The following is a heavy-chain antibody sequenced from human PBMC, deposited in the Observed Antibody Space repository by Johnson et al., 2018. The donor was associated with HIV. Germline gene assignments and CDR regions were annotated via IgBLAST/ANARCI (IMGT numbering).Heavy chain of an antibody. CDR1: GFTFSSYG. J-gene: IGHJ3*02. CDR3: AKDWSRTVGATLGPGAFDI. Sequence: QVQLVESGGGLVKPGGSLRLSCAASGFTFSSYGMHWVRQAPGQGLEWVAFIRYDGSNKYYAVSVKGRFPTSRDNSKNTLYLQMNSLRAEDTAVYYCAKDWSRTVGATLGPGAFDIWGQGTMVTVSS. V-gene: IGHV3-30*02. CDR2: IRYDGSNK. D-gene: IGHD1-26*01.